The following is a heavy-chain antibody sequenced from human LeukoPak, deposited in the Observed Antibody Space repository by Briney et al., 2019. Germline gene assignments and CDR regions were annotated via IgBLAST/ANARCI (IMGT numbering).Heavy chain of an antibody. CDR2: IIPIFGTT. V-gene: IGHV1-69*06. Sequence: ASVTVSCKASGGTFNNYAISWVRQAPGQRLEWMGGIIPIFGTTNYAQKFQDRVTITADKSTSTGYMELSSLRSEDTAIYYCARDQAVAGTTDAFVIWGQGTMVTVSS. D-gene: IGHD6-19*01. CDR1: GGTFNNYA. J-gene: IGHJ3*02. CDR3: ARDQAVAGTTDAFVI.